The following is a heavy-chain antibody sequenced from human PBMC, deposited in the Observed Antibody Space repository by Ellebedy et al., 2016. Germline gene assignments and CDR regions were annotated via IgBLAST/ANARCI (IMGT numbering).Heavy chain of an antibody. Sequence: ASVKVSCKASGYTFTSYAMHWVRQAPGQRLEWMGWINAGNGNRKYSQKFQGRVTITRDTSASTAYMELSSLRSEDTAVYYCAVGSVLAAAGPTARFDPWGQGTLVTVSS. CDR1: GYTFTSYA. V-gene: IGHV1-3*01. CDR3: AVGSVLAAAGPTARFDP. J-gene: IGHJ5*02. D-gene: IGHD6-13*01. CDR2: INAGNGNR.